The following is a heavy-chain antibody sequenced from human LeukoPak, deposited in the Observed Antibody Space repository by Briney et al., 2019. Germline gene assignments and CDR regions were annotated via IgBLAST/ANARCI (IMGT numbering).Heavy chain of an antibody. J-gene: IGHJ4*02. CDR2: IKPDGSEK. CDR1: GLTFSGYW. CDR3: ARGSGDY. Sequence: PGGSLILSCAASGLTFSGYWMNWVRQAPGKGLEWVASIKPDGSEKYYVDSVKGRFTISRDNAKKSLYLQMTSLRDEDTAVYYCARGSGDYSGQGTLVTVSS. V-gene: IGHV3-7*04.